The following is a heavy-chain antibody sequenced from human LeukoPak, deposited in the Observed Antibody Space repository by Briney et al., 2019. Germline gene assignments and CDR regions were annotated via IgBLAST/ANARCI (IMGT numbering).Heavy chain of an antibody. D-gene: IGHD2-8*02. J-gene: IGHJ5*02. CDR3: TTAFPDCTSALCTGS. V-gene: IGHV3-15*01. CDR1: GLTFTNAY. CDR2: VNTNADGGTT. Sequence: GGSLRLSCVASGLTFTNAYMSWVRQAPGKGLEWLGRVNTNADGGTTDSAAPLEGRISISRDDSTSTVYLQITGMKVDDSGVFYCTTAFPDCTSALCTGSCGQGTLVTVSS.